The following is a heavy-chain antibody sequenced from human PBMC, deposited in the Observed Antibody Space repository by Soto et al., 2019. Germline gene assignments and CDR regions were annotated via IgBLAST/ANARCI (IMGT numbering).Heavy chain of an antibody. V-gene: IGHV3-23*01. CDR2: ISGTGGAA. J-gene: IGHJ4*02. D-gene: IGHD3-10*01. Sequence: GGCLRLSCAASGFTFGHSAMSWVRQAPGKGLEWVAAISGTGGAAYYADSVKGRFTISRDNSRNTLFLQMNSLRVDDTAIYHCAKPEEVVRGFDFWGLGTLVTVSS. CDR1: GFTFGHSA. CDR3: AKPEEVVRGFDF.